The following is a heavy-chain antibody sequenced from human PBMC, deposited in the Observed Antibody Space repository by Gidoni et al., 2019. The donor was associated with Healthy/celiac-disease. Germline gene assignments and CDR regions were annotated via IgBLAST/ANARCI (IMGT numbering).Heavy chain of an antibody. CDR1: GFTFSSYG. CDR2: ISYDGSNK. CDR3: AKARGLVGATSHFDY. J-gene: IGHJ4*02. V-gene: IGHV3-30*18. Sequence: QVQLVESGGDVVQPGRSLRLSCAASGFTFSSYGMHWVRQAPGKGLEWVAVISYDGSNKYYADSVKGRFTISRDNSKNTLYLQMNSLRAEDTAVYYCAKARGLVGATSHFDYWGQGTLVTVSS. D-gene: IGHD1-26*01.